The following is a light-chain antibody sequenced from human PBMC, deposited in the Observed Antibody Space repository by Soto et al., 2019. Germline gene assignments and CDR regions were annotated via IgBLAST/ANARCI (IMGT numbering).Light chain of an antibody. CDR1: SSDIGNYNY. Sequence: QSVLTQPASVSGSPGQSITISCAGTSSDIGNYNYVSWYQQYPGKAPKLMIYDVSSRPSGVSSRFSGSKSGNTASLTISGLQAEDEADYYCTSYTTSSTLVFGGGTKLPS. CDR3: TSYTTSSTLV. CDR2: DVS. V-gene: IGLV2-14*01. J-gene: IGLJ2*01.